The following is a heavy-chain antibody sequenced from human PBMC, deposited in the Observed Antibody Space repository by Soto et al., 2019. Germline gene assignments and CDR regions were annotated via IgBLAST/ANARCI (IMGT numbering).Heavy chain of an antibody. V-gene: IGHV3-30*18. D-gene: IGHD3-10*02. Sequence: QVQLVESGGGVVQPGRSLRLSCAASGFTFSSYGMHWVRQAPGKGLEWVAVISYDGSNKYYADSVKGRFTISRDNSKNTLYLQMNSLTAEDKAVYYCAKEGGLGSGQPYYYYYGMDVWGQGTTVTFSS. CDR2: ISYDGSNK. CDR1: GFTFSSYG. CDR3: AKEGGLGSGQPYYYYYGMDV. J-gene: IGHJ6*02.